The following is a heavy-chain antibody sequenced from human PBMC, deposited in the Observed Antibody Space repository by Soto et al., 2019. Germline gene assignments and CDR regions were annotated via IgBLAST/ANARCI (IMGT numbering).Heavy chain of an antibody. D-gene: IGHD5-18*01. J-gene: IGHJ5*01. Sequence: GGSLRLSWSASGFKFEDYAMHWVRQGPGKGLEWVSGISWNSGRIGYADSVKGRFIISRDNAKNSLFLQMNSLRADDTALYYCANAPQCDGRTHFIQQPVSLGPGALVKVSS. CDR3: ANAPQCDGRTHFIQQPVS. V-gene: IGHV3-9*01. CDR1: GFKFEDYA. CDR2: ISWNSGRI.